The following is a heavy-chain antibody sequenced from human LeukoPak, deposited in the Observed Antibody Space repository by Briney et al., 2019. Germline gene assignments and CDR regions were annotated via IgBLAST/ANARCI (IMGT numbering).Heavy chain of an antibody. CDR1: GFTFSNFN. CDR2: IMFDGSNT. D-gene: IGHD3-10*01. Sequence: GGSLRLSCAASGFTFSNFNMHWVRQAPGKGPEWVAFIMFDGSNTKYADSVKGRFTISRDNSKNTLYLQMKTLRTEDTAVYYCARQKLSGAYLPDFWGQGTLITVSS. V-gene: IGHV3-30*02. CDR3: ARQKLSGAYLPDF. J-gene: IGHJ4*02.